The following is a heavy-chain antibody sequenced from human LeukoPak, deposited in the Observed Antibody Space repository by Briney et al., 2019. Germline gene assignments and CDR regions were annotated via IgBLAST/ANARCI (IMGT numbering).Heavy chain of an antibody. CDR3: TKPGGGGWYGYHFDS. V-gene: IGHV3-30-3*02. J-gene: IGHJ4*02. Sequence: GRSLRLSCAASGFTFSSYAMHWVRQAPGKGLEWVAVISYDGSNKYYADSVKGRFTISRDNSKNTLYLQMNSLRAEDTAVYYCTKPGGGGWYGYHFDSWGQGTLVTVSS. CDR1: GFTFSSYA. D-gene: IGHD6-19*01. CDR2: ISYDGSNK.